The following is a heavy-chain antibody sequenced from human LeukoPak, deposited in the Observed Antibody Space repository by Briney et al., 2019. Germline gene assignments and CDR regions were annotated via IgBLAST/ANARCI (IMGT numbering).Heavy chain of an antibody. CDR2: IYYSGST. J-gene: IGHJ4*02. D-gene: IGHD5-24*01. V-gene: IGHV4-59*01. CDR1: GGSISSYY. CDR3: ASLDGYNMNFDY. Sequence: PSETLSPTCTVSGGSISSYYWSWIPQPPGKGLEWIGYIYYSGSTNYNPSLTSRATISVDTSKNQFSLKLSSVTAADTAVYYCASLDGYNMNFDYWGQGTLVTVSS.